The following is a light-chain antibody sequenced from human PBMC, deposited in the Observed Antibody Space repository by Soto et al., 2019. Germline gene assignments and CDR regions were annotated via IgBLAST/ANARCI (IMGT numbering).Light chain of an antibody. V-gene: IGKV1-39*01. Sequence: IQVTQSPSSLSASVGDRVTITCLASQDIKNYLNWYQRKPGTAPRLLIYAASNLHSGVPSTFSASGSGTDFALNISSLQADDFGTYYCQQGFSLPWTFGQGTKVDI. CDR1: QDIKNY. J-gene: IGKJ1*01. CDR2: AAS. CDR3: QQGFSLPWT.